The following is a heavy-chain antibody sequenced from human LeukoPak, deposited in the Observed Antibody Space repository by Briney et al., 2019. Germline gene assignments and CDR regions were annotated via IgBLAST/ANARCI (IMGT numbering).Heavy chain of an antibody. J-gene: IGHJ3*02. CDR2: ISGSGGST. CDR1: GFTFSTYA. D-gene: IGHD6-19*01. Sequence: GGSLRLSWAASGFTFSTYAMTWVRQGPGKGLEWVSAISGSGGSTYYADSVKGRFTISRDNSKNTLYLQMNSLRAEDTAVYYCAKHSSGWYRGAFDIWGQGTMVTVSS. V-gene: IGHV3-23*01. CDR3: AKHSSGWYRGAFDI.